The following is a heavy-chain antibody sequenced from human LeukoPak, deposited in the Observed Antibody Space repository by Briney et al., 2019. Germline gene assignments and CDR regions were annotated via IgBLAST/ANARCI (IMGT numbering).Heavy chain of an antibody. J-gene: IGHJ4*02. D-gene: IGHD2-8*01. CDR3: ARDRDCTNGVCYMAGLDY. Sequence: GRSVKLSCAASVFPFNSYRINWVRHAPCKGLEWVVDIWYDGSNKYYADSVKGRFTISRDNSKNTLYLQMNSLRAEDTAVYYCARDRDCTNGVCYMAGLDYWGQGTLVTVSS. CDR1: VFPFNSYR. V-gene: IGHV3-33*01. CDR2: IWYDGSNK.